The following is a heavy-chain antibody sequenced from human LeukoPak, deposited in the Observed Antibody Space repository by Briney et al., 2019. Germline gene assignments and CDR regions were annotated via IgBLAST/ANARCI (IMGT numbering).Heavy chain of an antibody. D-gene: IGHD6-6*01. J-gene: IGHJ4*02. CDR1: GFTFSNAW. Sequence: GGSLRLSCAASGFTFSNAWMSWVRQAPGKGLEWVGRIKSKTDGGTTDYAAPVKGRFTISRDDSKNTLYLQMNSLKTEDTAVYYCTTRYSSSSGGTFYYFDYWGQGTLVTVSS. CDR2: IKSKTDGGTT. V-gene: IGHV3-15*01. CDR3: TTRYSSSSGGTFYYFDY.